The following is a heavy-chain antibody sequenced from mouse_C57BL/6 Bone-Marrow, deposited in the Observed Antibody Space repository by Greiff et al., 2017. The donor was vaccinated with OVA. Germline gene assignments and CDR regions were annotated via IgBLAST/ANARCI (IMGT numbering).Heavy chain of an antibody. CDR2: IRLKSDNYAT. CDR1: GFTFSNYW. D-gene: IGHD1-1*01. V-gene: IGHV6-3*01. J-gene: IGHJ3*01. CDR3: TGGLTVVGQLGRFAY. Sequence: EVKVEESGGGLVQPGGSMKLSCVASGFTFSNYWMNWVRQSPEKGLEWVAQIRLKSDNYATHYAESVKGRFTISSDDSKSSVYLQMNNLRAEDTGIYYCTGGLTVVGQLGRFAYWGQGTLVTVSA.